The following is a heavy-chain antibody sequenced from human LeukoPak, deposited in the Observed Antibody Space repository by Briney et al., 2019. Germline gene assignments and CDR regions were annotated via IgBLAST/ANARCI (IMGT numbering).Heavy chain of an antibody. CDR3: AISERFGGRSEWRWFDP. Sequence: APLKVSCKAFGDTFSRYGICWGREAPGHGLEWVWWISGYTGNTKYTQNLQGRVNMPTDTSTSTAYMELRSLRSDDTALYYFAISERFGGRSEWRWFDPWGQGTLVTVSS. J-gene: IGHJ5*02. D-gene: IGHD3-10*01. V-gene: IGHV1-18*01. CDR1: GDTFSRYG. CDR2: ISGYTGNT.